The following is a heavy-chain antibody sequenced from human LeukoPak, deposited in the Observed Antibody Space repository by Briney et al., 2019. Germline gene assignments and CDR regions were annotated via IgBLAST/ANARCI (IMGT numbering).Heavy chain of an antibody. CDR2: INPNSGGT. V-gene: IGHV1-2*06. Sequence: ASVKVSCKASGYTFTGYYMHWVRQAPGQGLEWMGRINPNSGGTNYAQKFQGRVTMTRDTSISTADMELSRLRSDDTAVYYCASLGYGDYYYMDVWGKGTTVTVSS. D-gene: IGHD4-17*01. CDR3: ASLGYGDYYYMDV. CDR1: GYTFTGYY. J-gene: IGHJ6*03.